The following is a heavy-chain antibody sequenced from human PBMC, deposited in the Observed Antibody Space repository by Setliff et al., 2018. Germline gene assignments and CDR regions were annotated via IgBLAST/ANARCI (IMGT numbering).Heavy chain of an antibody. CDR2: ISSSSSYI. CDR1: GFTFVNYW. V-gene: IGHV3-21*05. D-gene: IGHD1-26*01. Sequence: GGSLRLSCAASGFTFVNYWMHWVRQAPGKGLEWVSYISSSSSYIYYTDSVKGRFAISRDNAKNSLYLQMNSLRAEDTAVYYCARDPPWELRYFDLWGRGTLVTVSS. CDR3: ARDPPWELRYFDL. J-gene: IGHJ2*01.